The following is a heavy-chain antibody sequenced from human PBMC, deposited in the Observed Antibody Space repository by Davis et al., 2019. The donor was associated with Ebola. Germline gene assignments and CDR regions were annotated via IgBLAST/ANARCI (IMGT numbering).Heavy chain of an antibody. D-gene: IGHD3-9*01. Sequence: PGGSLRLSCSVSGYFITSGYYWAWIRQPPGKGLQWLGSVFHSGIASYNESLSSRLSISIDASRNEFSLKMTSMTAADTAIYFCARGLVTGYNYWGRGVLITVSS. CDR3: ARGLVTGYNY. J-gene: IGHJ4*02. CDR1: GYFITSGYY. CDR2: VFHSGIA. V-gene: IGHV4-38-2*02.